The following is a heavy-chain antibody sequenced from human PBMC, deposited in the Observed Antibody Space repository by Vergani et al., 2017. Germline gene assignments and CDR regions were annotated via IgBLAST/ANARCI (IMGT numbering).Heavy chain of an antibody. V-gene: IGHV4-30-4*08. CDR2: IYYSGST. CDR3: ARYCSSNCCQTGFDY. Sequence: QVQLQESGPGLVKPSQTLSLTCTVSGGSISSGDYYWSWIRQPPGKGLEWIGYIYYSGSTYYNPSLKSRVTISVDTSKNQFSLRLSSVTAADTAVYYCARYCSSNCCQTGFDYWGQGTLVTVSS. CDR1: GGSISSGDYY. D-gene: IGHD2-2*01. J-gene: IGHJ4*02.